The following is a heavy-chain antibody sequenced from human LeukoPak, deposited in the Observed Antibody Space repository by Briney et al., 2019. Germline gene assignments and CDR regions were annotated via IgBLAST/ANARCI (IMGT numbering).Heavy chain of an antibody. Sequence: ASVKVSCKASGYTFTSYYMHWVRRAPGQGLEWMGIINPSGGSTSYAQKFQGRVTMTRDTSTSTVYMELSSLRSEDTAVYYCARADETGTDYYYGMDVWGQGTTVTVSS. CDR1: GYTFTSYY. V-gene: IGHV1-46*01. J-gene: IGHJ6*02. CDR3: ARADETGTDYYYGMDV. CDR2: INPSGGST. D-gene: IGHD1-1*01.